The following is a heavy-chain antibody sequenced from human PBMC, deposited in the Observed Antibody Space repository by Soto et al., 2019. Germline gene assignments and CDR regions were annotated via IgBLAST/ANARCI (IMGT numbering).Heavy chain of an antibody. CDR1: GGTFSSYA. CDR2: IIPIFGTA. D-gene: IGHD3-3*01. CDR3: ASTYYDFWSDYYYYYGMDV. Sequence: QVQLVQSGAEVKKPGSSVKVSCKASGGTFSSYAIGWVRQAPGQGLEWMGGIIPIFGTANYAQKFQGRVTITADESTSTAYMELSSLRSEDTAVYYCASTYYDFWSDYYYYYGMDVWGQGTTVTVSS. J-gene: IGHJ6*02. V-gene: IGHV1-69*01.